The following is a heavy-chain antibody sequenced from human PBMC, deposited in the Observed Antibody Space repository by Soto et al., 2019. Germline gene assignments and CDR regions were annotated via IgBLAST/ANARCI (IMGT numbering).Heavy chain of an antibody. CDR1: GFTFSSYV. D-gene: IGHD5-12*01. CDR3: AKDHIVTTKAY. Sequence: EVQLLESGGGLVQPGGSLRLSCAASGFTFSSYVMSWVRQAPGKGLEWVSTISGSGDSTYYAASVKGRFTISRDNSKNTVYLQMHSLRAEDKAIYYCAKDHIVTTKAYWGQGTLVTVSS. V-gene: IGHV3-23*01. CDR2: ISGSGDST. J-gene: IGHJ4*02.